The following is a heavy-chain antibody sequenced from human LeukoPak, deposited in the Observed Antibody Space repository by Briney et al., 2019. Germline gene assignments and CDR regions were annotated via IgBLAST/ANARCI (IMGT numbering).Heavy chain of an antibody. CDR3: ARLALWFGDLGVDY. CDR1: GGSISSYY. Sequence: PSETLSLTCTVSGGSISSYYWSWIRQPPGKGLEWIGYIYYSGSTNYNPSLKSRVTISVDTSKNQFSLKLSSVTAADTAVYYCARLALWFGDLGVDYWGQGTLVTVSS. D-gene: IGHD3-10*01. CDR2: IYYSGST. V-gene: IGHV4-59*08. J-gene: IGHJ4*02.